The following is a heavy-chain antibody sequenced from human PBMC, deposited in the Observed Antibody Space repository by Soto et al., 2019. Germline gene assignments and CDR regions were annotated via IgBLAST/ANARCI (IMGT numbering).Heavy chain of an antibody. CDR3: ARTLGAMVMGS. CDR1: GFSLSNARMG. J-gene: IGHJ5*02. CDR2: IFSNDEK. Sequence: QVTLKESGPVLVKPTETLTLICTVSGFSLSNARMGVSWIRQPPGKALEWLAHIFSNDEKSYSTSLKSRLTISKDTSKSQVVLTMTNMDPVDTATYYCARTLGAMVMGSWGQGTLVTVSS. D-gene: IGHD5-18*01. V-gene: IGHV2-26*01.